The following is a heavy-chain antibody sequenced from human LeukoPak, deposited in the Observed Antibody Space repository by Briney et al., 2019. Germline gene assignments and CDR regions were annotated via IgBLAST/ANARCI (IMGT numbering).Heavy chain of an antibody. D-gene: IGHD6-13*01. Sequence: SVKVSCKASGGTFSSYAISWVRQAPGQGLEWMGRIIPILGIANYAQKFQGRVTITADKSTSTAYMELSSLRSEDTAVYYCARDSIAAAGTWWFDPWGQGTLVTVSS. CDR3: ARDSIAAAGTWWFDP. CDR2: IIPILGIA. CDR1: GGTFSSYA. V-gene: IGHV1-69*04. J-gene: IGHJ5*02.